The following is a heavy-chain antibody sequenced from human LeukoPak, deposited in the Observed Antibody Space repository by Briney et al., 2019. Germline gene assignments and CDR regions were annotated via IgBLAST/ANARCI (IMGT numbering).Heavy chain of an antibody. Sequence: ASVKVSCKASGYTFTGYYMHWVRQAPGQGLEWMGWINPNSGGTNYAQKFQGRVTMTRDTSISTAYMELSRLGSDETAVYYCGTIAAGGSVFDYWGQGTLVTVSS. J-gene: IGHJ4*02. V-gene: IGHV1-2*02. CDR2: INPNSGGT. CDR1: GYTFTGYY. D-gene: IGHD6-13*01. CDR3: GTIAAGGSVFDY.